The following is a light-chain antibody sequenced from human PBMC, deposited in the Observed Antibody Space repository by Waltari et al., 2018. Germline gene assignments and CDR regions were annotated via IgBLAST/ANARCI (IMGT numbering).Light chain of an antibody. Sequence: DIVMTQTPLSLSVTPGQPASISCKSSQSLLHTDGRTYLFWYLQKPGQSPQLLIYEVSKRFSGVPDRFSGSGSGTDFILKISRVEAEDVGVYYCMQSLQLPITFGQGTRLEIK. V-gene: IGKV2D-29*02. CDR3: MQSLQLPIT. J-gene: IGKJ5*01. CDR1: QSLLHTDGRTY. CDR2: EVS.